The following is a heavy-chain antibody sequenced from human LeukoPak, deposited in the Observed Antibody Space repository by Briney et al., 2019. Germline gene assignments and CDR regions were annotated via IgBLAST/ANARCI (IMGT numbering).Heavy chain of an antibody. D-gene: IGHD3-22*01. CDR1: GFTFSSYG. J-gene: IGHJ4*02. V-gene: IGHV3-23*01. Sequence: GGTLRLSCAASGFTFSSYGMSWVRQAPGKGLEWVSAISGSGGRTYYADSVKGRFTISRDNSKNTLYLQMNSLRAEDTAVYYCARDGEFYYDSSSYWGQGSLVTVSS. CDR2: ISGSGGRT. CDR3: ARDGEFYYDSSSY.